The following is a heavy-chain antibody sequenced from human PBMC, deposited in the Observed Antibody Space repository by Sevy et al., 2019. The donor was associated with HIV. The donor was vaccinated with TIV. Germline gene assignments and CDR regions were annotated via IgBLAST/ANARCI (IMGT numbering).Heavy chain of an antibody. V-gene: IGHV3-23*01. D-gene: IGHD6-19*01. CDR2: ISGSGGST. CDR3: AKLRAVAGNY. Sequence: GGSLRLSCGVSGFIFKTYAMSWVRQAPGKGVEWVSGISGSGGSTYYADSVKGRFTISRDNSKNTLYLQMNSLRAEDTAVYDCAKLRAVAGNYWGQGTLVTFSS. J-gene: IGHJ4*02. CDR1: GFIFKTYA.